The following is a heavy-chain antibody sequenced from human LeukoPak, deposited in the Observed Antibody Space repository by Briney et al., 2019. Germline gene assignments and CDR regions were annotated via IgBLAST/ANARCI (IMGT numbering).Heavy chain of an antibody. CDR3: ARDRRGEKDFDV. Sequence: GGSLRLSCAASGISVSNDYMSWVRQAPGKGLGWVSAIYADGYTRDAASVKGRFSISRHNSKNTVYLQMDNLRPEDTAVYYCARDRRGEKDFDVWGPGTMVTVSS. CDR1: GISVSNDY. J-gene: IGHJ3*01. V-gene: IGHV3-53*04. CDR2: IYADGYT.